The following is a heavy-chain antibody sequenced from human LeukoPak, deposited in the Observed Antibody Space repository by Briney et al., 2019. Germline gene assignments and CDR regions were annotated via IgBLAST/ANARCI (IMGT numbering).Heavy chain of an antibody. CDR1: GGTFSSYA. D-gene: IGHD3-10*01. Sequence: GASVKVSCKASGGTFSSYAISWVRQAPGQGLEWMGWISAYNGNTNYAQKLQGRVTMTTDTSTSTAYMELRSLRSDDTAVYYCARAFLPGEFISWGQGTLVTVSS. CDR2: ISAYNGNT. CDR3: ARAFLPGEFIS. V-gene: IGHV1-18*01. J-gene: IGHJ5*02.